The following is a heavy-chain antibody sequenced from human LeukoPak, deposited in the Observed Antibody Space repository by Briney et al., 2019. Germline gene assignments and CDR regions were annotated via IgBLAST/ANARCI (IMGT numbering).Heavy chain of an antibody. Sequence: SSVKVSCKASGGTFSSYAISWVRQAPGQGLEWMGRIIPIFGTANYAQKFQGRVTITTDESTSTAYMELSSLRSEDTAVYYCATDDYGDYNYWGKGTLVTVSS. CDR2: IIPIFGTA. CDR3: ATDDYGDYNY. CDR1: GGTFSSYA. D-gene: IGHD4-17*01. J-gene: IGHJ4*02. V-gene: IGHV1-69*05.